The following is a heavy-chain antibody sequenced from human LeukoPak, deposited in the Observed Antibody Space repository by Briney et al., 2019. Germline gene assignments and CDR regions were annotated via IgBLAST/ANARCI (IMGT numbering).Heavy chain of an antibody. Sequence: PGGSLRLSCEASGFIVSANYLTWVRQAPGKGPECVSVIYSGGTTDYADSVKGRFTVSRDNSKNMVYLQMNNLRAEDTAVYYCARAGDTKLVHYYYYGMDVWGQGTTVTVSS. V-gene: IGHV3-53*01. J-gene: IGHJ6*02. CDR1: GFIVSANY. CDR2: IYSGGTT. D-gene: IGHD5-18*01. CDR3: ARAGDTKLVHYYYYGMDV.